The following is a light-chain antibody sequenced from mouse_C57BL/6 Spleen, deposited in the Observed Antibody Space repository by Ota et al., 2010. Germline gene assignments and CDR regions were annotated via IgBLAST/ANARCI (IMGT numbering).Light chain of an antibody. CDR3: QNDHSYPYT. J-gene: IGKJ2*01. CDR1: QSLLKSSNQKNY. V-gene: IGKV8-24*01. CDR2: FAS. Sequence: DIVMTQSPSSLAMSVGQKVTMSCKSSQSLLKSSNQKNYLAWYQQKPGQSPTLLVYFASTRESGVPDRFTGSGSGTDFTLTISSVQAEDLAVYYCQNDHSYPYTFGGGTKLEIK.